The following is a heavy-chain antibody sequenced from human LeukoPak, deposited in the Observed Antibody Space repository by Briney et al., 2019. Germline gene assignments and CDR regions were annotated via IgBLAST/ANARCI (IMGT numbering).Heavy chain of an antibody. J-gene: IGHJ3*01. CDR2: IDHSGST. V-gene: IGHV4-34*01. D-gene: IGHD4-23*01. Sequence: PSETLSLTCAVYGGAFSSYYWSWIRQPPGNGLEWMGQIDHSGSTNFNPSLKSRFTMSVDTTKKRVSLNLNSVTAADTAVYYCARVLLVTPVAAFDVWGQGTMVAVSS. CDR3: ARVLLVTPVAAFDV. CDR1: GGAFSSYY.